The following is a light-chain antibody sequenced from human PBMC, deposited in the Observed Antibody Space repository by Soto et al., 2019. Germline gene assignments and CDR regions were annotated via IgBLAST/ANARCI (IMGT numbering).Light chain of an antibody. V-gene: IGKV3-20*01. J-gene: IGKJ1*01. CDR1: QSISIN. Sequence: EIVMTQSPATLSVSPGERAMLSCRASQSISINLAWYQQKPGQAPRLLIYAASTRATGIPDRFSGSGSGTDFTLTISRLEPEDFAVYYCQQYGSSGTFGQGTKVDIK. CDR3: QQYGSSGT. CDR2: AAS.